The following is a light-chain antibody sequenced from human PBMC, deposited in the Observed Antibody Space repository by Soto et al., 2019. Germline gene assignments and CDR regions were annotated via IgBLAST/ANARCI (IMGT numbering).Light chain of an antibody. J-gene: IGLJ2*01. CDR2: DVT. Sequence: QSALTQPPSASGSPGQSVTISCTGTSSDVGGYDYVSWYQQHPGKAPKLMIFDVTNRPSGVPDRFSGSKSGNTASLTVSGLQAEDEADYYCSSYVGSNNFVFGGGTKVTVL. CDR3: SSYVGSNNFV. CDR1: SSDVGGYDY. V-gene: IGLV2-8*01.